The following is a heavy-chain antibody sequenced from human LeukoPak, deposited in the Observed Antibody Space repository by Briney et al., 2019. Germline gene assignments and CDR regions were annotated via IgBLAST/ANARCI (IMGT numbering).Heavy chain of an antibody. CDR1: GFTFDDYA. J-gene: IGHJ4*02. D-gene: IGHD3-10*01. CDR2: ISWNSGSI. CDR3: AKDAYYYGSGSYCNY. V-gene: IGHV3-9*01. Sequence: PGGSLRLSCAASGFTFDDYAMHWVRQAPGKGLEWVSGISWNSGSIGYADSVKGRFTISRDNAKNSLYLQMNSLRAEDTPLYYCAKDAYYYGSGSYCNYWGQGTLVTVSS.